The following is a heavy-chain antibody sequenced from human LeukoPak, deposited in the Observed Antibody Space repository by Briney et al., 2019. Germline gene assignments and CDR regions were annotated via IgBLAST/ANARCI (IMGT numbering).Heavy chain of an antibody. V-gene: IGHV4-4*07. J-gene: IGHJ6*03. CDR2: IYISGST. CDR3: ARAPTMVRGPNYYYYYMDV. CDR1: GGSISSYY. Sequence: SETLSLTCTVSGGSISSYYWSWIRQPAGKGLEWIGRIYISGSTNYNPSLKSRVTISVDKSKNQFSLKLSSVTAADTAVYYCARAPTMVRGPNYYYYYMDVWGKGTTVTVSS. D-gene: IGHD3-10*01.